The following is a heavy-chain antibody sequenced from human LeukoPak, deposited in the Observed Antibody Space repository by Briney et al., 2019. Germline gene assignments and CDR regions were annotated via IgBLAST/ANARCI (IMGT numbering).Heavy chain of an antibody. D-gene: IGHD2-8*01. Sequence: GGSLRLSCAASGFTFSSYAMHWVRQAPGKGLEWVAVMSHDGSNKYYADSVKGRFTISRDNSKNTLYLQMNSLRAEDTAVYYCARHAPKNYYYYYMDVWGKGTTVTVSS. CDR1: GFTFSSYA. CDR2: MSHDGSNK. CDR3: ARHAPKNYYYYYMDV. J-gene: IGHJ6*03. V-gene: IGHV3-30*04.